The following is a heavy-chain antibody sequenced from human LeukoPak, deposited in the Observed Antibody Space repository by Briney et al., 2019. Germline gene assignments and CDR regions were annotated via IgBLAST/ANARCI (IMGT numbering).Heavy chain of an antibody. D-gene: IGHD6-13*01. J-gene: IGHJ4*02. CDR3: AKGGRYSSSWYFFDC. CDR2: ISGSGGST. CDR1: GFTFSSYA. Sequence: GGSLRLSCAASGFTFSSYAMSWVRQAPGRGLEWVSAISGSGGSTYYADSVKGRFTISRDNSKNTLYLQMNSLRAEDTAVYYCAKGGRYSSSWYFFDCWGQGTLVTVSS. V-gene: IGHV3-23*01.